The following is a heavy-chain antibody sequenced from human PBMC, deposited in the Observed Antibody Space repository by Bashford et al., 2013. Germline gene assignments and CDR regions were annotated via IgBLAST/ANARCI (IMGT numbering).Heavy chain of an antibody. D-gene: IGHD6-19*01. V-gene: IGHV3-33*05. Sequence: VRQAPGKGLEWVAVISYDGSDKYYEDSVKGRFTISRDNSKNTVFLQMNSLRAEDTAVYYCATDAIAVAGLPYYFDYWGQGALVTVSS. CDR3: ATDAIAVAGLPYYFDY. J-gene: IGHJ4*02. CDR2: ISYDGSDK.